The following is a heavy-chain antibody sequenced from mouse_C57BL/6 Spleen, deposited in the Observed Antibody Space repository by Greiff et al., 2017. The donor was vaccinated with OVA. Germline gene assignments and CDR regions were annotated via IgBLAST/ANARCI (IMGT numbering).Heavy chain of an antibody. CDR3: ARPHSSGYVPAY. J-gene: IGHJ3*01. Sequence: EVQLVESGGGLVQPGGSLKLSCAASGFTFSDYGMAWVRQAPRKGPEWVAFISNLAYSIYYADTVTGRFTISRENAKNTLYLEMSSLRSEDTAMYYCARPHSSGYVPAYWGQGTLVTVSA. V-gene: IGHV5-15*01. CDR2: ISNLAYSI. CDR1: GFTFSDYG. D-gene: IGHD3-2*02.